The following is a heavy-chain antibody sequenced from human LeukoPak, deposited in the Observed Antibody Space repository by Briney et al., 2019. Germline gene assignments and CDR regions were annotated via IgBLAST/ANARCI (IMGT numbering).Heavy chain of an antibody. D-gene: IGHD5-18*01. CDR1: GGSISSGDYY. V-gene: IGHV4-30-4*01. CDR3: ARGGVGGYSYGSYYYGMDV. J-gene: IGHJ6*02. CDR2: IYYSGST. Sequence: PSQTLSLTCTVSGGSISSGDYYWSWIRQPPGKGLEWIGYIYYSGSTYYNPSLKSRVTISVDTSKNQFSLKLSSVTAADTAVYYCARGGVGGYSYGSYYYGMDVWGQGTTVTVSS.